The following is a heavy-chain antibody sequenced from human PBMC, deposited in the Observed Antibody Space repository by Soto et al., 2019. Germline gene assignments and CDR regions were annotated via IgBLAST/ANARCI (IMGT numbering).Heavy chain of an antibody. CDR3: ARIDSGYYHYVDY. CDR2: IFSNDEK. J-gene: IGHJ4*02. Sequence: QVTLKESGPVLVKPTETLTLTCTVSGFSLSNARMGVSWIRQPPGKALEWLAHIFSNDEKSYSTSLKSRLTXSXDXXKSQVVLTMTNMDPVDTATYYCARIDSGYYHYVDYWGQGTLVTVSS. V-gene: IGHV2-26*01. D-gene: IGHD3-22*01. CDR1: GFSLSNARMG.